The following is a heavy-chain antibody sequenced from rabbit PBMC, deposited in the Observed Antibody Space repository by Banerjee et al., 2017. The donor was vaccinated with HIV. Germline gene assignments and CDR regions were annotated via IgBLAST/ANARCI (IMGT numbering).Heavy chain of an antibody. J-gene: IGHJ4*01. CDR1: GFDVNTYY. Sequence: QLVESGGGLVQPGGSLTLSCKASGFDVNTYYMSWVRQAPGKGLEWIGYIDPVFGGTYYTSWVNGRFTISSHDAQNTLYLQLNSLTAADTATYFCARRVDGSGYYNLWGPGTLVTVS. D-gene: IGHD1-1*01. CDR3: ARRVDGSGYYNL. V-gene: IGHV1S7*01. CDR2: IDPVFGGT.